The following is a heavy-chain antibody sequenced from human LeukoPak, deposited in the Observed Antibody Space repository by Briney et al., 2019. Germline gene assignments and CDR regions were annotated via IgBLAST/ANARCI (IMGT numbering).Heavy chain of an antibody. CDR1: GYTFTSYD. J-gene: IGHJ6*03. CDR3: ARAAFKDFWSGYYPGPYYYYYMDV. CDR2: MNPNSGNT. V-gene: IGHV1-8*03. Sequence: ASVKVSCKGSGYTFTSYDINWVRQATGQGLEWMGWMNPNSGNTGYAQKFQGRVTITRNTSISTAYMELSSLRSEDTAVYYCARAAFKDFWSGYYPGPYYYYYMDVWGKGTTVTVSS. D-gene: IGHD3-3*01.